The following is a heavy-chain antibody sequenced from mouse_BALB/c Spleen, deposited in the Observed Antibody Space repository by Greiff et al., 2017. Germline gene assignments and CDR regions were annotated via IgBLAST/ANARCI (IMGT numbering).Heavy chain of an antibody. CDR2: ISSGGSYT. J-gene: IGHJ3*01. V-gene: IGHV5-6-4*01. CDR3: TRRIYYGSSPFAY. CDR1: GFTFSSYT. D-gene: IGHD1-1*01. Sequence: DVQLVESGGGLVKPGGSLKLSCAASGFTFSSYTMSWVRQTPEKRLEWVATISSGGSYTYYPDSVKGRFTISRDNAKNTLYLQMSSLKSEDTAMYYCTRRIYYGSSPFAYWGQGTLVTVSA.